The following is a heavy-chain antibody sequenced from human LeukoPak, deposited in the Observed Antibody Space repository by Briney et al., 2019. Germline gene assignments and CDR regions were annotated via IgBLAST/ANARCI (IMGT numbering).Heavy chain of an antibody. CDR1: GGSFSGYY. V-gene: IGHV4-34*01. J-gene: IGHJ5*02. CDR2: INHSGST. D-gene: IGHD1-26*01. CDR3: ARAVVGATTNWSDP. Sequence: PSETLSLTCAVYGGSFSGYYWSWIRQPPGKGLEWIGEINHSGSTNYNPSLKSRVTISVDTSKNQFSLKLSSVTAADTAVYYCARAVVGATTNWSDPWGQGTLVTVSS.